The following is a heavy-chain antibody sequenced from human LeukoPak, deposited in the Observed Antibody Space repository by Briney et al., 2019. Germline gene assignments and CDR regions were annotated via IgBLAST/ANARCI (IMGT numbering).Heavy chain of an antibody. CDR3: ARSLRGVITTNPYSMGY. J-gene: IGHJ4*02. V-gene: IGHV1-18*01. D-gene: IGHD3-10*01. CDR1: GYTFTSYG. Sequence: GASVKVSCKASGYTFTSYGISWVRQAPGQGLEWMGWISGYNGNTNYAQKLQGRVTMTTDTSTSTAYMELRSLRSDDTAVYYCARSLRGVITTNPYSMGYWGQGTLVTVSS. CDR2: ISGYNGNT.